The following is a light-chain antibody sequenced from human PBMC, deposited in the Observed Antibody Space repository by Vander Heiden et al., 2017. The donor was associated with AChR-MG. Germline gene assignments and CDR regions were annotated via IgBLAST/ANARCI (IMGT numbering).Light chain of an antibody. J-gene: IGLJ3*02. CDR3: CSYAGSYTWV. CDR1: SIDVGGYND. CDR2: DVS. V-gene: IGLV2-11*01. Sequence: QSALTQPRSVSGSPGQSVTLSCTGTSIDVGGYNDVSWYQQHPGKAPKLMIYDVSKRPSGVPDRFSGSKSGNTASLTISGLQAEDEADYYCCSYAGSYTWVFGGGTKLTVL.